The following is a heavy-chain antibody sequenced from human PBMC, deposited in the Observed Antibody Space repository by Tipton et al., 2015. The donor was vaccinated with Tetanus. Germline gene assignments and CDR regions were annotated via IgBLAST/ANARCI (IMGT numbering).Heavy chain of an antibody. D-gene: IGHD3-10*01. CDR1: GFTFSSYG. CDR3: AKSRASSHYRGAFEI. J-gene: IGHJ3*02. Sequence: SLRLSCAATGFTFSSYGMSLVRQAPAKGLEWVSGISGSGDSTYYADSVKGRFTISRDNSKLYLQMNSLRAEDRAVYYCAKSRASSHYRGAFEIWGQGTMVTVSS. CDR2: ISGSGDST. V-gene: IGHV3-23*01.